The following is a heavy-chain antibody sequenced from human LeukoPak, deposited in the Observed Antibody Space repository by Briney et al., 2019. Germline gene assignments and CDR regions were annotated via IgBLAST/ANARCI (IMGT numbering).Heavy chain of an antibody. CDR3: ARDPQLRGDY. Sequence: GGSLRLSCVTSGCTFRKYVMSGVRQAPGKGVGWVAVISFDGSNRYYACSVKGRFTISRDNSKATLYLQMKSLRAEDTAVYYCARDPQLRGDYWGQGTLVTVSS. V-gene: IGHV3-30-3*01. D-gene: IGHD2-2*01. CDR1: GCTFRKYV. J-gene: IGHJ4*02. CDR2: ISFDGSNR.